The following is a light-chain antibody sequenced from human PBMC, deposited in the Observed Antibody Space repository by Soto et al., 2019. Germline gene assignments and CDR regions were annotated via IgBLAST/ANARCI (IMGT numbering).Light chain of an antibody. CDR3: QQYNSYLYT. CDR1: QSISSW. Sequence: DIQMTQSPSTLSASVGDRVTITCRASQSISSWLAWYQQKPGKAPKLLIYDASSLESGVPSRFSDSGSCTEFTLTLSCLQPDDFATYYCQQYNSYLYTFGQGTKLEIK. CDR2: DAS. J-gene: IGKJ2*01. V-gene: IGKV1-5*01.